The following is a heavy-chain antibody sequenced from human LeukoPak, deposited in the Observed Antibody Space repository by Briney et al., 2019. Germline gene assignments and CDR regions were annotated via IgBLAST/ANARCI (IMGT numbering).Heavy chain of an antibody. D-gene: IGHD5-12*01. Sequence: ASVKVSCKASGYTFTGYYMHWVRQAPGQGLEWMGRINPNSGGTNDAQKFQGRVTMTRDTSISTAYMELSRLRSDDTAVYYCARDWRVATISRAYFDYWGQGTLVTVSS. J-gene: IGHJ4*02. CDR1: GYTFTGYY. CDR2: INPNSGGT. CDR3: ARDWRVATISRAYFDY. V-gene: IGHV1-2*06.